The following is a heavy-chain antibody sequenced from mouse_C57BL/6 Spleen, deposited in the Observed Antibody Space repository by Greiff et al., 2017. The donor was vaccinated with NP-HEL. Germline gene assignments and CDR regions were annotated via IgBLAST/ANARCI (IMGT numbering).Heavy chain of an antibody. D-gene: IGHD2-5*01. CDR2: IFPGSGST. Sequence: QVQLQQSGPELVKPGASVKISCKASGYTFTDYYINWVKQRPGQGLEWIGWIFPGSGSTYYNEKFKGKATLTVDKSSSTAYMLLSSLTSEDSAVYFCARTSYYSNYGADWYFDVWGTGTTVTVSS. CDR3: ARTSYYSNYGADWYFDV. V-gene: IGHV1-75*01. J-gene: IGHJ1*03. CDR1: GYTFTDYY.